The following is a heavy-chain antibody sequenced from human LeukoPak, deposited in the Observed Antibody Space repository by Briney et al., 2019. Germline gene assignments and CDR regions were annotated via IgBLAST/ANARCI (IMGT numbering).Heavy chain of an antibody. Sequence: GGSLRLSCTASGFTFGDYAMSWVRQAPGKGLEWVGFIRSKAYGGTTEYAASVKGRFTISRDDSKSIAYLQMNSLKTEDTAVYYCTRDWSLKTMVRGVIISGYWGQGTLVTVSS. V-gene: IGHV3-49*04. J-gene: IGHJ4*02. CDR1: GFTFGDYA. CDR2: IRSKAYGGTT. CDR3: TRDWSLKTMVRGVIISGY. D-gene: IGHD3-10*01.